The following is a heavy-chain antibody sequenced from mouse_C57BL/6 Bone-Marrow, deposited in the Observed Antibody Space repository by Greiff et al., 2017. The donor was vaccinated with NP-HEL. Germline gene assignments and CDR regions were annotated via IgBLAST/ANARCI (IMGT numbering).Heavy chain of an antibody. D-gene: IGHD1-1*01. CDR1: GFTFTTYA. Sequence: EVMLVESGGGLVQPKGSLKLSCAASGFTFTTYAMHWVRQAPGKGLEWVARIRSKSSNSATYYADSVKDRFTISRDDSQSMHYLQMNNMKTEDTAMYYCVRDVTTVVPNWYFDVWGTGTTVTVSS. V-gene: IGHV10-3*01. CDR3: VRDVTTVVPNWYFDV. CDR2: IRSKSSNSAT. J-gene: IGHJ1*03.